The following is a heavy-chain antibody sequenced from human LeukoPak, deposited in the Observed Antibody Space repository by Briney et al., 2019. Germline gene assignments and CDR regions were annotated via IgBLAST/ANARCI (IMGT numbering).Heavy chain of an antibody. CDR2: ISAYNGNT. V-gene: IGHV1-18*01. Sequence: GASVKVSCKASGGTFSSYAISWVRQAPGQGLEWMGWISAYNGNTNYAQKLQGRVTMTTDTSTTTAYMELSSLRSEDTAVYYCVRKNADLTFDYWGQGTLVTVSS. CDR3: VRKNADLTFDY. CDR1: GGTFSSYA. J-gene: IGHJ4*02.